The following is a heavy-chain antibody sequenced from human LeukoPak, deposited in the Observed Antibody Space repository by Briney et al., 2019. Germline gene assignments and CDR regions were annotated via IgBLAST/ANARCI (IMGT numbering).Heavy chain of an antibody. D-gene: IGHD5-12*01. CDR1: GGSISSSSYY. Sequence: SETLSLTCTVSGGSISSSSYYWGWIRQPPGKGLEWIGSIYYSGSTYYNPSLKSRVTISVDTSKNQFSLKLSSVTAADTAVYYCARGPYSGYDFGPYYYYYGMDVWGQGTTVTVSS. CDR3: ARGPYSGYDFGPYYYYYGMDV. J-gene: IGHJ6*02. V-gene: IGHV4-39*07. CDR2: IYYSGST.